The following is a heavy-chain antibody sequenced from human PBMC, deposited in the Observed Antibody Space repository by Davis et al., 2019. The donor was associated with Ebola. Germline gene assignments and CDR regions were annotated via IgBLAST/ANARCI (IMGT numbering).Heavy chain of an antibody. V-gene: IGHV3-30-3*01. J-gene: IGHJ4*02. Sequence: GESLKISCAASGFTFSSYAMHWVRQAPGKGLEWVAVISYDGSNKYYADSVKGRFTISRDNSKNTLYLQMNSLRAEDTAVYYCARDDSSGYHSDYWGQGTLVTVSS. CDR3: ARDDSSGYHSDY. CDR1: GFTFSSYA. CDR2: ISYDGSNK. D-gene: IGHD3-22*01.